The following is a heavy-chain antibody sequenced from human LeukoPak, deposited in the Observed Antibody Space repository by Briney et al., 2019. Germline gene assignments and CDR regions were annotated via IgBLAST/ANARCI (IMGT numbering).Heavy chain of an antibody. J-gene: IGHJ4*02. V-gene: IGHV4-38-2*02. D-gene: IGHD3-10*01. CDR3: AREELRAYTMVREIAFDY. Sequence: PSETLSLTCTVPGYSISSGYYWGWIRQPPGKGLEWIGSIYHSGSTYYNSSLKSRVTISVDTSKNQFSLKLSSVTAADTAVYYCAREELRAYTMVREIAFDYWGQGTLVTVSS. CDR2: IYHSGST. CDR1: GYSISSGYY.